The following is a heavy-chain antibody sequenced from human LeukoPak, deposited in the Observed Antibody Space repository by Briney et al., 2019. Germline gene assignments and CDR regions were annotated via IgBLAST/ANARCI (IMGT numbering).Heavy chain of an antibody. D-gene: IGHD3-9*01. CDR1: GFTVSSNY. V-gene: IGHV3-66*01. J-gene: IGHJ3*02. Sequence: PGGSLRLSCAASGFTVSSNYMSWVRQAPGKGLEGVSVIYSGGSTYYADSVKGRFTISRDNSKNTLYLQMNSLRAEDTAVYYCARDREGVRYYDAFDIWGQGTMVTVSS. CDR2: IYSGGST. CDR3: ARDREGVRYYDAFDI.